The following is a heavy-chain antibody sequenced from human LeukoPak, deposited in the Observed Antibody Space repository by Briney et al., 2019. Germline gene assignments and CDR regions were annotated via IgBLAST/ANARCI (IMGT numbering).Heavy chain of an antibody. D-gene: IGHD3-10*01. J-gene: IGHJ5*02. CDR3: TTSGSGSSGWFDP. CDR2: IKSKTDGGTT. CDR1: GFTFSNAW. V-gene: IGHV3-15*01. Sequence: GGSLRLSCATSGFTFSNAWMSWVRQAPGKGLEWVGRIKSKTDGGTTDYAAPVKGRFTISRDDSKNTLYLQMNSLKTEDTAVYYCTTSGSGSSGWFDPWGQGTLVTVSS.